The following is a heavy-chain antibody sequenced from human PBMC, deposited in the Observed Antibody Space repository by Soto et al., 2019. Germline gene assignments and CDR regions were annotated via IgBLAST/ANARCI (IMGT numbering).Heavy chain of an antibody. V-gene: IGHV4-39*01. CDR2: IYYSGST. J-gene: IGHJ4*02. CDR3: ASGGSGYSYGHYFDY. Sequence: SETLSLTCTVSGGSISSSSYYWGWIRQPPGKGLEWIGSIYYSGSTYYNPSLKSRVTISVDTSKNQFSLKLSSVTAADTAVYYCASGGSGYSYGHYFDYWGQGTLVTVSS. CDR1: GGSISSSSYY. D-gene: IGHD5-18*01.